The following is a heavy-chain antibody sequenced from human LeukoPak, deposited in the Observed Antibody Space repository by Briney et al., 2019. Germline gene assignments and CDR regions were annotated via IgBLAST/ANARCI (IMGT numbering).Heavy chain of an antibody. D-gene: IGHD3-22*01. Sequence: GESLKISCETSGYTFNNYWIGWVRQISGKGLEWMGIINPSISETRYTPSLQGQVTISADKSISTAYLQWSSLRASDTAMYYCARLDSGGYYFVPYWGQGTLVTVSS. V-gene: IGHV5-51*01. CDR2: INPSISET. CDR1: GYTFNNYW. CDR3: ARLDSGGYYFVPY. J-gene: IGHJ4*02.